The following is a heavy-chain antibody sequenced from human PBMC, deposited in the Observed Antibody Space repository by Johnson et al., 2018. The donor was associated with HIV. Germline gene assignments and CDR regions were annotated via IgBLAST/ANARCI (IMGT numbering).Heavy chain of an antibody. CDR1: GFTFSNYD. CDR2: IGPAGDT. Sequence: VQLVESGRGLVQPGGSLRLSCVASGFTFSNYDMHWVRQTTGKGLEWVSAIGPAGDTYYPGSVKGRFTISRDNSKNSLYLQMNSLRTEDTALYYCAKDLIAAAAPTAFDIWGQGTMVTVSS. J-gene: IGHJ3*02. CDR3: AKDLIAAAAPTAFDI. V-gene: IGHV3-13*01. D-gene: IGHD6-13*01.